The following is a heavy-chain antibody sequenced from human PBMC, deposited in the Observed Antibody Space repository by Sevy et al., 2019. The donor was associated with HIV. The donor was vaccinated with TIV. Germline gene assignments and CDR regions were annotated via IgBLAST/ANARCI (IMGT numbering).Heavy chain of an antibody. V-gene: IGHV3-48*02. Sequence: GGSLRLSCAASGFSFSIYSMNWVRQAPGRGLEWVSYMSNTGSTIHYADSVMGRFTISRDNAKNSLYQQMNSLRDEDTAVYYCASQRGGYERLYYFDYWGQGTLVTVSS. CDR3: ASQRGGYERLYYFDY. CDR1: GFSFSIYS. D-gene: IGHD5-12*01. CDR2: MSNTGSTI. J-gene: IGHJ4*02.